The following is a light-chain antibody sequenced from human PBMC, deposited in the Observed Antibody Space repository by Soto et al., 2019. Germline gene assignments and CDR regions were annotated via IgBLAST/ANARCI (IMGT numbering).Light chain of an antibody. CDR3: QQYGRSPGT. CDR2: GGS. Sequence: EIVLTQSPGTLSLSPGERATLSCRASQSVSNTYLAWYQQKPGQAPRLLMYGGSRRATGIPDRFSGSGSGTDFILTISSLEPEDFAVYFCQQYGRSPGTFGQGTKLELK. CDR1: QSVSNTY. J-gene: IGKJ2*02. V-gene: IGKV3-20*01.